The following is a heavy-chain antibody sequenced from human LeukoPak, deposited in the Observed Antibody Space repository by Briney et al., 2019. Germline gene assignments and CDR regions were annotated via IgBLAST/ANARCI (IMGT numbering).Heavy chain of an antibody. CDR1: GGSISSYY. Sequence: SSETLSLTCTVSGGSISSYYWSWIRQPPGKRLEWIGHIYYSGSTNYNPSLKSRATISVDTSKNQFSLKLGSVTAADTAVYYCVRANYFDYWGQGTLVTVSS. V-gene: IGHV4-59*01. CDR3: VRANYFDY. CDR2: IYYSGST. J-gene: IGHJ4*02.